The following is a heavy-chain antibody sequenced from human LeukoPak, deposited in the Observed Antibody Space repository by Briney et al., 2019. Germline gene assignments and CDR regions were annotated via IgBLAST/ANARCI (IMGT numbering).Heavy chain of an antibody. CDR2: ISAYNGDT. V-gene: IGHV1-18*01. Sequence: GASVKVSCKTSGYTFISYGISWVRQAPGQGPEWMGWISAYNGDTKFAQKFQGRVIMTTDTSTRTAYMELRSLRSDDTAVYYCAREGSGNFADYWGQGTLVTASS. J-gene: IGHJ4*02. D-gene: IGHD1-26*01. CDR3: AREGSGNFADY. CDR1: GYTFISYG.